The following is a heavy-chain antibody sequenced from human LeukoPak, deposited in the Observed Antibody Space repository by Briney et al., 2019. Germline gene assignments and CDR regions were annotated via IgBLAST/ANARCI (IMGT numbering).Heavy chain of an antibody. CDR3: AKASGSGYDYRKYYLDY. CDR2: ISGSGGST. V-gene: IGHV3-23*01. Sequence: GGSLRLSCAASGFTFSSYAMSWVRQAPGKGLEWVSAISGSGGSTYYAGSVKGRFTISRDNSKNTLYLQMNSLRAEDTAVYYCAKASGSGYDYRKYYLDYWGQGTLVTVSS. CDR1: GFTFSSYA. D-gene: IGHD5-12*01. J-gene: IGHJ4*02.